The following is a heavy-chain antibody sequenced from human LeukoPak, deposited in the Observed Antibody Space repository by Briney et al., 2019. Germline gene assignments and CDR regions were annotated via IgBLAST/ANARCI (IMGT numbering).Heavy chain of an antibody. CDR3: AKRYCSGGSCYRQPFDY. Sequence: GGSLRLSCAASGFTFDDYAMHWVRQAPGKGLEWVSGISWNSGSIGYADSVKGRFTISRDNSKNTLYLQMNSLRAEDTAVHYCAKRYCSGGSCYRQPFDYWGQGTLVTVSS. V-gene: IGHV3-9*01. J-gene: IGHJ4*02. D-gene: IGHD2-15*01. CDR2: ISWNSGSI. CDR1: GFTFDDYA.